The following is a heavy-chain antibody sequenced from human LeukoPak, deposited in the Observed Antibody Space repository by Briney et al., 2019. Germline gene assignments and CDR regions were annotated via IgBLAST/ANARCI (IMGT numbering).Heavy chain of an antibody. CDR1: GFNFSDYH. D-gene: IGHD3-22*01. V-gene: IGHV3-11*04. J-gene: IGHJ4*02. CDR3: ARDNYDSSGYPY. Sequence: GGSLRLSCAASGFNFSDYHMTWIRQAPGKGLEGVSYISGSGHKTYYADSVKGRFTISRDNAKNSLYLQMNSLRAEDRAVYYCARDNYDSSGYPYWGQGTLVTVSS. CDR2: ISGSGHKT.